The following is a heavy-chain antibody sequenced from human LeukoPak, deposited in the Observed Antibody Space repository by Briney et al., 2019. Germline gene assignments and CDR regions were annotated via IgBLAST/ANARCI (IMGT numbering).Heavy chain of an antibody. CDR1: GGTFSSYA. J-gene: IGHJ4*02. CDR2: IIPILGTA. CDR3: ARLYDYGDYAGSG. V-gene: IGHV1-69*01. D-gene: IGHD4-17*01. Sequence: AASVKVSCKASGGTFSSYAISWVRQAPGQGLEWMGGIIPILGTANYAQKFQGRVTITADESTSTAYMELSSLRSEDTAVYYCARLYDYGDYAGSGWGQGTLVTVSS.